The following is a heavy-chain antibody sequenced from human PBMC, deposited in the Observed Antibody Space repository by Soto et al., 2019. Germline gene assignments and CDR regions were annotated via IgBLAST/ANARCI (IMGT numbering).Heavy chain of an antibody. V-gene: IGHV3-30-3*01. CDR3: ARDQATDFDY. D-gene: IGHD5-12*01. Sequence: GGSLRLSCAASGFTFSSYAMHWVRQAPGKGLEWVAVISYDGSNKYYADSVKGRFTISRDNSKNTLYLQMNSLRAEDTAVYYCARDQATDFDYWGQGTLVTVSS. CDR2: ISYDGSNK. CDR1: GFTFSSYA. J-gene: IGHJ4*02.